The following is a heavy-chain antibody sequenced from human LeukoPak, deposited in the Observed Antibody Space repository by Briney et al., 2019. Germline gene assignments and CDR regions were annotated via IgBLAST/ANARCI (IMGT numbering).Heavy chain of an antibody. J-gene: IGHJ4*02. CDR1: GFTFSSYE. V-gene: IGHV3-48*03. D-gene: IGHD6-19*01. Sequence: GGSLRLSCAASGFTFSSYEMNWVRQAPGKGLEWVSYISSSGSTIYYADSVKGRFTISRDNAKNSLYLQMNSLRAEDTAVYYCVRVWSSSGWENWGQGTLVTVSS. CDR2: ISSSGSTI. CDR3: VRVWSSSGWEN.